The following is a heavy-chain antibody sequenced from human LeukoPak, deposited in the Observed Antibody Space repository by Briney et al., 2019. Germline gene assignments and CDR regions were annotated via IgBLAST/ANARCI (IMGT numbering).Heavy chain of an antibody. CDR2: IYHSGST. V-gene: IGHV4-38-2*02. Sequence: SETLSLTCTVSGYSISSGYYWGWIRQPPGKGLEWIGSIYHSGSTYYNPSLKSRVTISVDTSKNQFSLKLSSVTAADTAVYYCARSVVAAIEGVFDYWGQGTLVTVSS. CDR1: GYSISSGYY. D-gene: IGHD2-15*01. J-gene: IGHJ4*02. CDR3: ARSVVAAIEGVFDY.